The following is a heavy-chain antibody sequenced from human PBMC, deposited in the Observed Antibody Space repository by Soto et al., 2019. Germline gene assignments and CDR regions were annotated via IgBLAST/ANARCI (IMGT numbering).Heavy chain of an antibody. V-gene: IGHV3-7*01. D-gene: IGHD3-3*01. CDR1: GFTFSSYW. CDR3: ARFGRSYYDFWSGYYTRDYYYYYGMDV. Sequence: PGGSLRLSCAASGFTFSSYWMSWVRQAPGKGLEWVANIKQDGSEKYYVDSVKGRFTISRDNAKNSLYLQMNSLRAEDTAVYYCARFGRSYYDFWSGYYTRDYYYYYGMDVWGQGTTVTVSS. CDR2: IKQDGSEK. J-gene: IGHJ6*02.